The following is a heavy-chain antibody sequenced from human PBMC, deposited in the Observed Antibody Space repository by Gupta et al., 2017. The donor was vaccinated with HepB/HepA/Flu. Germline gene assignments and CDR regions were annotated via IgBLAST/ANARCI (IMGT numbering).Heavy chain of an antibody. CDR2: ISYDGSNK. D-gene: IGHD3-10*01. J-gene: IGHJ6*02. V-gene: IGHV3-30*18. CDR1: GFTFSSYG. CDR3: AKAYYYGSGMFDYYYGMDV. Sequence: QLPLVESGGGVVQPGRSLRLSCAASGFTFSSYGMHWVRQAPGKGLEWVAVISYDGSNKYYADSVKGRFTISRDNSKNTLYLQRNSLRAEDTAVYYCAKAYYYGSGMFDYYYGMDVWGQGTTVTVSS.